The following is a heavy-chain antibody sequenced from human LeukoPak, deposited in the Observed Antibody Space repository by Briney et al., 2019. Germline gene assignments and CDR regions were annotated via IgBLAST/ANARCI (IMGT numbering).Heavy chain of an antibody. D-gene: IGHD3/OR15-3a*01. CDR1: GGSISSGTYY. V-gene: IGHV4-39*01. CDR3: ARQTGSGLFILP. Sequence: SETLSLTCTVSGGSISSGTYYWGWIRQPPGKGLQWIGSVYYSGNTYYNASLKSQVSISIDTSKNQFSLRLTSVTAADTAVYYCARQTGSGLFILPGGQGTLVTVSS. J-gene: IGHJ4*02. CDR2: VYYSGNT.